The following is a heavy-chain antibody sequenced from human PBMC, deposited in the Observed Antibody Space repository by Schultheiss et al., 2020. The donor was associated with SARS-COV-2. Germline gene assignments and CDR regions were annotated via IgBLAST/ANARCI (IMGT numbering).Heavy chain of an antibody. CDR2: ISAYNGNT. D-gene: IGHD7-27*01. J-gene: IGHJ6*02. V-gene: IGHV1-18*01. CDR1: GYTFTSYG. CDR3: ARSELGRLYYYGMDV. Sequence: ASVKVSCKASGYTFTSYGISWVRQAPGQGLEWMGWISAYNGNTNYAQKLQGRVTMTTDTSTSTAYMELRSLRSDDTAVYYCARSELGRLYYYGMDVWGQGTTVTVSS.